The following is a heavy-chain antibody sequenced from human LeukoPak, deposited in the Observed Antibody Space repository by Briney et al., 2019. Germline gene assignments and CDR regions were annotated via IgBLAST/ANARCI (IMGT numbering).Heavy chain of an antibody. CDR1: GGTFSSYA. V-gene: IGHV1-69*05. Sequence: SVKVSCKTSGGTFSSYAISWVRLAPGQGLEWMGGIIPIFGTANYAQKFQGRVTITTDESTSTAYMELSSLRSDDTAVYYCARDKSATMVRGVMEEPYYFDYWGQGTLVTVSS. CDR2: IIPIFGTA. D-gene: IGHD3-10*01. J-gene: IGHJ4*02. CDR3: ARDKSATMVRGVMEEPYYFDY.